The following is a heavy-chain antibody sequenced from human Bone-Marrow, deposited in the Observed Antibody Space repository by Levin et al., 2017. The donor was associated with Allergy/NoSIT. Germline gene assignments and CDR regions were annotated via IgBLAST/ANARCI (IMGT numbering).Heavy chain of an antibody. CDR3: ARGGSSSPYYFDL. CDR1: GFIFSDYY. CDR2: SRNKANSYTT. D-gene: IGHD6-6*01. J-gene: IGHJ2*01. V-gene: IGHV3-72*01. Sequence: GGSLRLSCVASGFIFSDYYMDWVRQAPGKGLEWVGRSRNKANSYTTVYAASVTGRFTVSRDDSNNSLFLQMNTLKTEDTAMYYCARGGSSSPYYFDLWGRGTLVTVSS.